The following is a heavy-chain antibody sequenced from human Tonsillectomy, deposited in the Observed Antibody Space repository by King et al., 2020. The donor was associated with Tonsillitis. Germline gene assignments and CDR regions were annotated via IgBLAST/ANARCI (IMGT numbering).Heavy chain of an antibody. CDR2: IWDDGSNK. J-gene: IGHJ4*02. Sequence: VQLVESGGGVVQPGRSLRLSCAASGFTFSSYGMHWVRQAPGKGLEWVAVIWDDGSNKYYADSVKGRFTISRDNSKNTLYLQMNSLRAEDTAVYYCAREGGWYYGSGSYPFDYWGQGTLVTVSS. CDR1: GFTFSSYG. CDR3: AREGGWYYGSGSYPFDY. D-gene: IGHD3-10*01. V-gene: IGHV3-33*08.